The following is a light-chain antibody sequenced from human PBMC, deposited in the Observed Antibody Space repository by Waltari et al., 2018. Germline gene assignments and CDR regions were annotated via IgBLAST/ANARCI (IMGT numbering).Light chain of an antibody. J-gene: IGLJ2*01. V-gene: IGLV2-14*03. CDR2: DVS. CDR1: SNDIGANDY. Sequence: QSVVTQPASVSGSPGQSISISCTGTSNDIGANDYVSWYQQHPGRAPQLVIYDVSVQPSGVSIRFSGSKSGNTASLTISGLQAEDEALYYCSSYTLTNPVVFGGGTKLTVL. CDR3: SSYTLTNPVV.